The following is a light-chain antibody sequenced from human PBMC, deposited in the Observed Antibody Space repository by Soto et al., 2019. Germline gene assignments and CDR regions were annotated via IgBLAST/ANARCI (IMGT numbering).Light chain of an antibody. J-gene: IGKJ3*01. Sequence: EIVLTQSPGTLSLSPGERATLSCRASQSVSSSYLAWYQQKPGQARRLLIYGASSRATGIPDRFSGSGSGTHFTLTISRQEPEDFAVYYCQQYGSSLFTFGPGTKVDIK. CDR3: QQYGSSLFT. CDR1: QSVSSSY. CDR2: GAS. V-gene: IGKV3-20*01.